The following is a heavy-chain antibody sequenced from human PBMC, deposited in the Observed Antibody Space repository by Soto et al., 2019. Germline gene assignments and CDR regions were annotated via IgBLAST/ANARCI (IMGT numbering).Heavy chain of an antibody. CDR3: AREAGPDRWFDP. V-gene: IGHV4-4*07. CDR1: GASISSYF. J-gene: IGHJ5*02. Sequence: SETLSLTCTVSGASISSYFWTWIRQPAGKGLDWIGRISTSGTTNYNPSLKSRVTMSVDTSKNHFSLNLSSVTAADAAVYYCAREAGPDRWFDPWGQGTLVTVSS. CDR2: ISTSGTT. D-gene: IGHD6-19*01.